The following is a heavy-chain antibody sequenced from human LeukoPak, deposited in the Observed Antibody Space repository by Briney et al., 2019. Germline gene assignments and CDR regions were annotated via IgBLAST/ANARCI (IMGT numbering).Heavy chain of an antibody. Sequence: SETLSLTCTVSGGSISSGGYYWSWIRQHPGKGLEWIGYIYYSGSTYYNPSLKSRVTISVDTSKNQFSLKLSSVTAGDTAVYYCARVVAAAGYFDYWGQGTLVTVSS. D-gene: IGHD6-13*01. CDR3: ARVVAAAGYFDY. V-gene: IGHV4-31*03. CDR2: IYYSGST. J-gene: IGHJ4*02. CDR1: GGSISSGGYY.